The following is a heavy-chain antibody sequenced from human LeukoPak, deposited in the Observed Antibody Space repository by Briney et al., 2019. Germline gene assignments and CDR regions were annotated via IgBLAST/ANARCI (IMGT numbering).Heavy chain of an antibody. CDR1: GGSMNSYY. J-gene: IGHJ4*02. V-gene: IGHV4-59*08. CDR3: ATLYSSGWRPLYYFNF. CDR2: IYYTGIS. Sequence: SETLSLTCSVSGGSMNSYYWSWIRQSPGKGLEWIGYIYYTGISSYNPSLKSRVAFSVDTFNNQFSLKMNSVTAADTALYYCATLYSSGWRPLYYFNFWGQGTLVTVSS. D-gene: IGHD6-19*01.